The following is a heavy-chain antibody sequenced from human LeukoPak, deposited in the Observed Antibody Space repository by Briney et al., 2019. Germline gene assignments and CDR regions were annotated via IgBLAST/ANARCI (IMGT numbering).Heavy chain of an antibody. CDR1: GFTFSSYS. D-gene: IGHD2-21*01. CDR3: ARGISQRTTHAFDI. Sequence: GGSLRLSCAASGFTFSSYSMNWVRQAPGKGLEWVSSISSSSSYIYYADSVKGRFTISRDNAKNSPYLQMNSLRAEDTAVYYCARGISQRTTHAFDIWGQGTMVTVSS. J-gene: IGHJ3*02. V-gene: IGHV3-21*01. CDR2: ISSSSSYI.